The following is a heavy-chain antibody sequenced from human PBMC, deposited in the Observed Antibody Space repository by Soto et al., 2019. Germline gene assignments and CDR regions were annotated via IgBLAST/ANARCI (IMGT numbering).Heavy chain of an antibody. D-gene: IGHD6-19*01. CDR3: ARVMSVAGPFHY. J-gene: IGHJ4*02. CDR2: IYSGGST. CDR1: GFTVNSNY. V-gene: IGHV3-66*01. Sequence: EVQLVESGGGLVQPGGSLRLSCAGSGFTVNSNYMGWVRQAPGKGLEWISLIYSGGSTYYPDSVKDRFTISRDISQNTLYLQMNSLRAEDTAVYYCARVMSVAGPFHYWGQGTLVTVSS.